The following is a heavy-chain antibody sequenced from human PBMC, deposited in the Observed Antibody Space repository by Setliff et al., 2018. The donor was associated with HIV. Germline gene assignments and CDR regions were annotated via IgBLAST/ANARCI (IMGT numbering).Heavy chain of an antibody. J-gene: IGHJ4*02. D-gene: IGHD2-15*01. CDR3: AKDGLSGGAYPPYYLDH. Sequence: GGSLRLSCVASGLTFNRYWMSWVRQAPGKGLEWVSYISSNGRSIYYADSVKGRFTISRDNAKNSLYLQMNRVGVEDTAIYYCAKDGLSGGAYPPYYLDHWGQGAQVTVSS. V-gene: IGHV3-48*03. CDR2: ISSNGRSI. CDR1: GLTFNRYW.